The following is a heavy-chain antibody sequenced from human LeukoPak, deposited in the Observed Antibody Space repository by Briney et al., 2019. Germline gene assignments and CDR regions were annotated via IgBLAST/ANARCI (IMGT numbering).Heavy chain of an antibody. CDR3: AKGDGYNYDNWFDP. Sequence: GGSLRLSCAASGFTFNNYALSWVRQAPGEGLEWVSAISDSGGSTYYADSVKGRFTISRDNSQNTLYLQMNSLRAEDTAVYYCAKGDGYNYDNWFDPWGQGTLVTVSS. CDR2: ISDSGGST. D-gene: IGHD5-24*01. V-gene: IGHV3-23*01. CDR1: GFTFNNYA. J-gene: IGHJ5*02.